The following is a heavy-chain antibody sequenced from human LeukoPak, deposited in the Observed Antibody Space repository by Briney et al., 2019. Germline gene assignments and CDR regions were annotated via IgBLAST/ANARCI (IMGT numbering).Heavy chain of an antibody. D-gene: IGHD5-18*01. CDR2: IYYSGST. Sequence: SETLSLTCTVSGGSISSYYWSWIRPPPGKGLEWIGYIYYSGSTNYNPSLKSRVTISVDTSKNQFSLKLSSVTAADTAVYYCARDGGRGYSYGSDTFHIWGQGSMVTVSS. V-gene: IGHV4-59*01. CDR3: ARDGGRGYSYGSDTFHI. CDR1: GGSISSYY. J-gene: IGHJ3*02.